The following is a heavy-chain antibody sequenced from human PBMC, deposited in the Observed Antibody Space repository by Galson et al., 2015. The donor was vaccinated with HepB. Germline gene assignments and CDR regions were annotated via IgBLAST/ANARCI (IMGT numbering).Heavy chain of an antibody. V-gene: IGHV3-33*01. D-gene: IGHD1-1*01. CDR2: TWYDGNNR. Sequence: SLRLSCAASGFPFSDYGMHWVRQAPGKGLEWVAITWYDGNNRYYADSVRGRFTISRDNSKNTLYLQMNSLRAEDTAVYYCATEVYNSVDPWGQGTLVTVSS. J-gene: IGHJ5*02. CDR1: GFPFSDYG. CDR3: ATEVYNSVDP.